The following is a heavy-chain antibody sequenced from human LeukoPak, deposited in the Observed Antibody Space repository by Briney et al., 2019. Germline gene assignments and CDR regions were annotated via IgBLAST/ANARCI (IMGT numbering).Heavy chain of an antibody. Sequence: PGGSLRLSCEASGFTFSSYEMNWVRQAPGKGPEWVSYISGGGDTLHYADSVKGRFTISRDNAKKTLFLQMNTLRAEDTAVYYCARPIGYAGTGSYYGYWGQGTLVTVSS. CDR3: ARPIGYAGTGSYYGY. V-gene: IGHV3-48*03. CDR2: ISGGGDTL. D-gene: IGHD3-10*01. J-gene: IGHJ4*02. CDR1: GFTFSSYE.